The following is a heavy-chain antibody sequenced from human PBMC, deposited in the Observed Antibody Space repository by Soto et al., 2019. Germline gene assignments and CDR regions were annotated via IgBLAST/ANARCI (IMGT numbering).Heavy chain of an antibody. CDR2: IYYSGST. V-gene: IGHV4-59*01. Sequence: SETLSLTCTVFGGSIVSYYWSWIRQPPGKGLEWIGYIYYSGSTNYNPSLKSRVTISVDTSKNQFSLKLSSVTAADTAVYYCARDPRGYCSGGSCVADAFDIWGQGTMVTVSS. D-gene: IGHD2-15*01. CDR1: GGSIVSYY. CDR3: ARDPRGYCSGGSCVADAFDI. J-gene: IGHJ3*02.